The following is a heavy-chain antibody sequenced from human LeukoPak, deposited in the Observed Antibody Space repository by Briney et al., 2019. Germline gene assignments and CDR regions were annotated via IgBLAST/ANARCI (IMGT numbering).Heavy chain of an antibody. D-gene: IGHD3-22*01. Sequence: ASVKVSCKASGYTFTSYGISWARQAPGQGLEWMGWISAYNGNTNYAQKLQGRVTMTTDTSTSTAYMELRSLRSDDTAVYYCARVGENLGKRYYYDSSGYPCDYWGQGTLVTVSS. CDR2: ISAYNGNT. CDR1: GYTFTSYG. J-gene: IGHJ4*02. V-gene: IGHV1-18*01. CDR3: ARVGENLGKRYYYDSSGYPCDY.